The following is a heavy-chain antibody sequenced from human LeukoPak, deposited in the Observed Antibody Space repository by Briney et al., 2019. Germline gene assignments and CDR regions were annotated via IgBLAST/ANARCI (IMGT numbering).Heavy chain of an antibody. Sequence: SETLSLTCAVHGGSFSGYYWSWIRQPPGKGLEWIGEINHSGSTNYNPSLKSRVTISVDTSKNQFSLKLSSVTAADTAVYYCARGPLTYCSSTSCFKGLDYWGQGTLVTVSS. V-gene: IGHV4-34*01. D-gene: IGHD2-2*01. CDR3: ARGPLTYCSSTSCFKGLDY. CDR2: INHSGST. J-gene: IGHJ4*02. CDR1: GGSFSGYY.